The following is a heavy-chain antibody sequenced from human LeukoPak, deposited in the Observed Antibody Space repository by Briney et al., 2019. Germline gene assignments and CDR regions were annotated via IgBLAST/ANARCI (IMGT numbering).Heavy chain of an antibody. J-gene: IGHJ4*02. CDR3: ARAPRITMARGVILRFDY. V-gene: IGHV3-7*01. D-gene: IGHD3-10*01. Sequence: GGSLRLSCAASGFTFSTYWMTGVRQAPGKGLEWVANIKHDGRVQYHVHSVKGRFTISRDNSKNSLHLQMDNLRAEDTGVYYCARAPRITMARGVILRFDYWGQGTLVTVSS. CDR1: GFTFSTYW. CDR2: IKHDGRVQ.